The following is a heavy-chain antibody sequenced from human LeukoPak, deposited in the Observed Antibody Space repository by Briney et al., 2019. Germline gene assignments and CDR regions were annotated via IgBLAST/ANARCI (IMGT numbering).Heavy chain of an antibody. D-gene: IGHD3-3*01. J-gene: IGHJ4*02. Sequence: ASVKVSCKASGYTFTSYAMHWVRQAPGQRLEWMGWINAGNGNTKYSQKFQGRVTITRDTSASTAYMELSSLRSEDTAVYYCARAEVLRFLEWSYNYFDYWGQGTLVTVSS. CDR2: INAGNGNT. V-gene: IGHV1-3*01. CDR1: GYTFTSYA. CDR3: ARAEVLRFLEWSYNYFDY.